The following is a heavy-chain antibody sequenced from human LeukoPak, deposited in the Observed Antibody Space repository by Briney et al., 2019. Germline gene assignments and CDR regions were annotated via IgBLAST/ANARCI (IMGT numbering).Heavy chain of an antibody. CDR3: AKDMEDSSAWYFDY. Sequence: GGSLRLSCAASGFTFNSYGMHWGRHAPGKGLEWVAFIRYDGSNKYYADSVKGRFTISRDNSKNTLYLQMNSLRAEDTAVYYCAKDMEDSSAWYFDYWGQGTLVTVSS. CDR1: GFTFNSYG. J-gene: IGHJ4*02. CDR2: IRYDGSNK. D-gene: IGHD3-22*01. V-gene: IGHV3-30*02.